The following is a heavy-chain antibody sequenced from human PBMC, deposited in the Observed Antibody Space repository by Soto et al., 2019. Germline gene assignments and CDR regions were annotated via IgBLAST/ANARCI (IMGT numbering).Heavy chain of an antibody. CDR2: INAGNGNT. CDR3: ARDRDDSNWPDFDY. Sequence: ASVKVSCKASGYTFTRYAMHWVRQAPGQRLEWMGWINAGNGNTKYSQKFQGRVTITRDTSASTAYMELSSLRSEDTAVYYCARDRDDSNWPDFDYWGQGTLVTVSS. J-gene: IGHJ4*02. D-gene: IGHD6-13*01. CDR1: GYTFTRYA. V-gene: IGHV1-3*01.